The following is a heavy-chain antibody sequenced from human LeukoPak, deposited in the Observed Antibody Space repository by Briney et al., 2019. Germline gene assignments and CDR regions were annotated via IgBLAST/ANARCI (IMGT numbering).Heavy chain of an antibody. J-gene: IGHJ4*02. CDR3: ARRDPFDY. CDR2: ISSDSGTI. CDR1: GFIFSTYH. V-gene: IGHV3-48*02. Sequence: PGGSLRLSCAASGFIFSTYHMIWVRQAPGKGLEWISFISSDSGTIYYADSVKGRFTISRDNAENSLYLQMNSLRDEDTAVYYCARRDPFDYWGQGTMVTVSS.